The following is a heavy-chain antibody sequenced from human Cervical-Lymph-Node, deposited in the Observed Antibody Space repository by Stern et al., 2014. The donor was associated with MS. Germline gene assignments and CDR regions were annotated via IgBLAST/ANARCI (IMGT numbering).Heavy chain of an antibody. J-gene: IGHJ5*02. CDR3: TSRNFGP. V-gene: IGHV1-69-2*01. CDR2: VDPKDGAT. CDR1: GYTFIDYY. Sequence: EVQLLESGAEVKEPGATVKISCKVSGYTFIDYYLHWVRQAPGKGLEWMGLVDPKDGATKLSERFQGRFTITADTSIATAYMDLSGLRSEDPAIYYCTSRNFGPWGQGTLVTVSS.